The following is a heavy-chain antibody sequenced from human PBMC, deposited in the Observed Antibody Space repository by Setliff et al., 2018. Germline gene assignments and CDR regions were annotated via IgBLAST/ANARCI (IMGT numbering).Heavy chain of an antibody. CDR3: ARAPSVELVTIRTNSWFTY. V-gene: IGHV1-18*01. Sequence: GSVKVSCKASGYTFRNYAFAWVRQAPGQRLEWVGWISVYNGDTNHAQKFQGRVTLTTDTSTSTAYMELRSLTSDDSAFYYCARAPSVELVTIRTNSWFTYWGQGTLVTVSS. CDR1: GYTFRNYA. D-gene: IGHD5-18*01. CDR2: ISVYNGDT. J-gene: IGHJ4*02.